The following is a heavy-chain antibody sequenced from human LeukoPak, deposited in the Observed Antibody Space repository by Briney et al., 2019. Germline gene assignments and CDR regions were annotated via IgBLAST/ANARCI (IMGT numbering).Heavy chain of an antibody. Sequence: PGGSLRLSCAASGFTFSSYSMNWVRQAAGKGLEWVSYISSSSSTIYYADSVKGRFTISRDNAKNSLYLQMNSLRAEDTAVYYCARDRLSLWFGELCSWGQGTLVTVSS. CDR3: ARDRLSLWFGELCS. CDR1: GFTFSSYS. D-gene: IGHD3-10*01. V-gene: IGHV3-48*01. J-gene: IGHJ5*02. CDR2: ISSSSSTI.